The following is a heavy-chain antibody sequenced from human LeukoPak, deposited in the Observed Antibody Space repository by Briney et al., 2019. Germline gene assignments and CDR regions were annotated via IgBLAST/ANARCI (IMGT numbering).Heavy chain of an antibody. J-gene: IGHJ4*02. Sequence: KPSETLSLTGTVSGGSTSSSIFYWGWIRQPPGKGLECIGRISYSGRTYYNPSLQSRVTISVDTSKNQFSLRLSSVTAADTAVYYCARLRAYYYDSSGYYNFDFWGQGTLVTVSS. CDR1: GGSTSSSIFY. V-gene: IGHV4-39*01. D-gene: IGHD3-22*01. CDR2: ISYSGRT. CDR3: ARLRAYYYDSSGYYNFDF.